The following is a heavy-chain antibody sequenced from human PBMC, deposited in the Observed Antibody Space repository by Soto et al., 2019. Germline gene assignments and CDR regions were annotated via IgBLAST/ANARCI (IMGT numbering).Heavy chain of an antibody. Sequence: GASVKVSCKASGYTFTSYYMHWVRQAPGQGLEWMGIINPSGGSTSYAQKFQGRVTMTRDTSTSTVYMELSSLRSEDTAVYYCARGEYQLLQGYYYGMDVWGQGTTVTVSS. D-gene: IGHD2-2*01. CDR3: ARGEYQLLQGYYYGMDV. CDR1: GYTFTSYY. CDR2: INPSGGST. V-gene: IGHV1-46*01. J-gene: IGHJ6*02.